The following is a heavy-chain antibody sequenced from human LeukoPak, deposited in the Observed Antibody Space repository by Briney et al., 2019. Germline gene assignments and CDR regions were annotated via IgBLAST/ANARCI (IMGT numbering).Heavy chain of an antibody. CDR2: INHSGST. Sequence: SETLSLTCAVYGGSFSGYYWSWIRQPPGKGLEWIGEINHSGSTNYNPSLKSRVTISVGTSKNQFSLKLSSVTAADTAVYYCARDYYDNSGYYVSRDYYYMDVWGKGTTVTVSS. J-gene: IGHJ6*03. CDR3: ARDYYDNSGYYVSRDYYYMDV. V-gene: IGHV4-34*01. D-gene: IGHD3-22*01. CDR1: GGSFSGYY.